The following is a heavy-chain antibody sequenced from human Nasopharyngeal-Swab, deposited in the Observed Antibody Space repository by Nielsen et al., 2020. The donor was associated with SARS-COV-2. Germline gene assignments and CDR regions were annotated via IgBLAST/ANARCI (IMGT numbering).Heavy chain of an antibody. D-gene: IGHD7-27*01. V-gene: IGHV4-59*13. CDR3: ARHETGDWFDATFEY. CDR2: IDYSGST. J-gene: IGHJ4*02. Sequence: SETLSLTCAVSGGSISSYYWSWIRQPPGKGLEWIGYIDYSGSTNYNPSLKSRVTIAIDKSKNQVSLELTSVTAADTAVYYCARHETGDWFDATFEYWGQGTLVTVSS. CDR1: GGSISSYY.